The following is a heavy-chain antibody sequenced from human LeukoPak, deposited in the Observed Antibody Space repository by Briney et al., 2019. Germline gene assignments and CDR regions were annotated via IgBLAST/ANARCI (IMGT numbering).Heavy chain of an antibody. Sequence: GGSLRLSCAASGFTFSNYSMNWVRQAPGKGLEWVSYISSSSNTIYYADSVKGRFTISRDNAKNSLYLQMNSLRAEDTAVYYCATESGTYSGTCFDYWGQGNLVTVSS. D-gene: IGHD1-26*01. CDR3: ATESGTYSGTCFDY. CDR2: ISSSSNTI. J-gene: IGHJ4*02. V-gene: IGHV3-48*01. CDR1: GFTFSNYS.